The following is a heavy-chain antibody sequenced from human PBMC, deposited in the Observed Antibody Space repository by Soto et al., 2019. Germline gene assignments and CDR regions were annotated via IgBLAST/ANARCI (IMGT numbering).Heavy chain of an antibody. CDR3: ARELGDYGMDV. J-gene: IGHJ6*02. CDR2: IYYSGST. CDR1: GGSISSYY. V-gene: IGHV4-59*01. Sequence: SETLSLTCTVSGGSISSYYWSWIRQPPGKGLEWIGYIYYSGSTNYNPSLKSRVTISVDTSKNQFSLKLSSVTAADTAVYYCARELGDYGMDVWGQGTTVTVSS. D-gene: IGHD3-16*01.